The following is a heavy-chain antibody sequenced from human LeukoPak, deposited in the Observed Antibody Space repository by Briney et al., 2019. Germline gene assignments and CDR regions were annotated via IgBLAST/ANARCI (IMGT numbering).Heavy chain of an antibody. CDR1: GGTFNIYG. Sequence: SVKVSCNASGGTFNIYGITWVRQAPGQGLEWMGEIIPIFGTANSTQNYLGRVTLTADESTSTAYIELSSLRSEDTAVYYCAIGVVVVAAPPNWFDPWGQGTLVTVSS. V-gene: IGHV1-69*01. CDR2: IIPIFGTA. D-gene: IGHD2-15*01. J-gene: IGHJ5*02. CDR3: AIGVVVVAAPPNWFDP.